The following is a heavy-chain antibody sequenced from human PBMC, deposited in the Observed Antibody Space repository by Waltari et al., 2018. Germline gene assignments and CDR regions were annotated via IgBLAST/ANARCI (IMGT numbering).Heavy chain of an antibody. CDR2: LNDDGSGT. CDR1: GFIFSSYW. V-gene: IGHV3-74*01. D-gene: IGHD6-6*01. J-gene: IGHJ4*02. Sequence: EVQLVESGGGLVQPGGSLRLSCAAPGFIFSSYWMPLVRQAPGKGLVWVSRLNDDGSGTTYADSVKGRFSISRDNAKNTLYLQMNSLRAEDTAVYYCAREYSNSRYFDYWGPGTLVTVSS. CDR3: AREYSNSRYFDY.